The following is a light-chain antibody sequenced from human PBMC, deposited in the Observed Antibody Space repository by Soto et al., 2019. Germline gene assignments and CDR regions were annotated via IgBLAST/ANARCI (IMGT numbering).Light chain of an antibody. Sequence: EIVLTQSPGTLSLFPGERATLSCRASQSVSSTYFAWYRQKPGQPPSLLIYGASNRATGVPDMFSGSGSGADFTLTISRLEPEDFAVYYCQQYISSPPGFTFGPGTTVEIK. CDR1: QSVSSTY. V-gene: IGKV3-20*01. CDR2: GAS. J-gene: IGKJ3*01. CDR3: QQYISSPPGFT.